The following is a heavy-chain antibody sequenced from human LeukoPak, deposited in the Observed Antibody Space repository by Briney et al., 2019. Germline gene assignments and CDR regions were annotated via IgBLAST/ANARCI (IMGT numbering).Heavy chain of an antibody. Sequence: GGSLRLSCAASGFTFSSYSMNWVRQAPGKGLEWVSSISSSSSYIYYADSVKGRFTISRDNAKNSLNLQMNSLRAEDTAVYYCARVSYGDHDAFDIWGQGTMVTVSS. CDR3: ARVSYGDHDAFDI. V-gene: IGHV3-21*01. CDR1: GFTFSSYS. CDR2: ISSSSSYI. D-gene: IGHD4-17*01. J-gene: IGHJ3*02.